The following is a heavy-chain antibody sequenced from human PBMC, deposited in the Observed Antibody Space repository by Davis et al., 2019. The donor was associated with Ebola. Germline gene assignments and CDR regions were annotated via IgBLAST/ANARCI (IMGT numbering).Heavy chain of an antibody. D-gene: IGHD3-9*01. J-gene: IGHJ4*02. Sequence: PSETLSLTCTVSGGSISSYYWSWIRQPPGKGLEWIGYIYYSGSTNYNPSLKSRVTISVDTSKNQFSLKLSSVTAADTAVYYCARGSGSLVLRYFDWLSPNFDYWGQGTLVTVSS. CDR3: ARGSGSLVLRYFDWLSPNFDY. V-gene: IGHV4-59*01. CDR1: GGSISSYY. CDR2: IYYSGST.